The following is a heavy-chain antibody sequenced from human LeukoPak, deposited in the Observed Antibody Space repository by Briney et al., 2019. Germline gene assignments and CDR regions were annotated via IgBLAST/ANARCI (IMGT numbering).Heavy chain of an antibody. CDR3: ARNSLSDYYDSSGYYYGY. CDR1: GFTFSSYS. CDR2: ISSSSSYI. Sequence: GGSLRLSCAASGFTFSSYSMNWVRQAPGKGVEWVSSISSSSSYIYYADSVKGRFTISRDNAKNSLYLQMNSLRAEDTAVYYCARNSLSDYYDSSGYYYGYWGQGTLVTVSS. V-gene: IGHV3-21*01. J-gene: IGHJ4*02. D-gene: IGHD3-22*01.